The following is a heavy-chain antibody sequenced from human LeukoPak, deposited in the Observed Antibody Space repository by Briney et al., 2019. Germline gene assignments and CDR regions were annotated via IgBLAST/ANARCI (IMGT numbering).Heavy chain of an antibody. CDR1: GYTFTGYY. CDR3: ARERGSYGAFDI. J-gene: IGHJ3*02. Sequence: ASVKVSCKASGYTFTGYYMHWVRQAPGQGLEWMGWINPNSGGTNYAQKFQGRVTMTRDTSISTAYMELSRLRSDDTAVYHCARERGSYGAFDIWGQGTMVTVSS. V-gene: IGHV1-2*02. D-gene: IGHD1-26*01. CDR2: INPNSGGT.